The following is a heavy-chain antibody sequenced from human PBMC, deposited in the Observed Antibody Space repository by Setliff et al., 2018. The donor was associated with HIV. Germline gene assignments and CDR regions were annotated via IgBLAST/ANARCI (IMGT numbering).Heavy chain of an antibody. CDR2: IRTDGDAT. Sequence: GGSLRLSCAASGFTFSSYSMTWVRQAPGKGLEWVSSIRTDGDATYYADSVKGRFTISRDNSKNTLYLQMNSLRVEDTAVYYCAKNLYRSGWSPLDYWGQGTLVTVSS. D-gene: IGHD6-13*01. V-gene: IGHV3-23*01. CDR3: AKNLYRSGWSPLDY. J-gene: IGHJ4*02. CDR1: GFTFSSYS.